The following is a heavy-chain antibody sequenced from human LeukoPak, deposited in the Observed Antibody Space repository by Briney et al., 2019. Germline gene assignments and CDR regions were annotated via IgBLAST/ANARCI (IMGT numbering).Heavy chain of an antibody. D-gene: IGHD1-1*01. J-gene: IGHJ4*02. CDR1: RFTFNTYW. Sequence: GGTLRLSCAASRFTFNTYWMHWVRQAPGKGLVWVSRIDSDGYSTAYADSVKGRFTISRDNAKNTLYLQMNSLRAEDTAVYYCASEGTTGTTWGPDYWGQGTLVTVSS. CDR2: IDSDGYST. CDR3: ASEGTTGTTWGPDY. V-gene: IGHV3-74*01.